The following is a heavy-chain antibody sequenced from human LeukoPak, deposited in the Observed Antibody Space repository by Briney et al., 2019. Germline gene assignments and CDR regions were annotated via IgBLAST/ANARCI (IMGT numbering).Heavy chain of an antibody. CDR3: AKVGWTKTPHSHDAFDI. D-gene: IGHD3/OR15-3a*01. V-gene: IGHV3-30*18. CDR1: GFTFSSYG. J-gene: IGHJ3*02. CDR2: ILYDGSKQ. Sequence: PVRSLRLSCAASGFTFSSYGMHWVRQAPGRGLEWVAVILYDGSKQYYADSVKGRSTISRDNSRNTLYLQMNSLRAEDKAVYYCAKVGWTKTPHSHDAFDIWGQGTMVTVSS.